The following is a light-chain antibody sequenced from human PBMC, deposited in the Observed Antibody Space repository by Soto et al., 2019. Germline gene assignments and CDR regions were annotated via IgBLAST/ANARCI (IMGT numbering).Light chain of an antibody. Sequence: QSALTQPASVSGSPGQSITISCTGTSSDVGGYNFVSWYQQRPGKAPKLMIYEVSNRPSGVSNRFSGSKSGNTASLTISGLQVEDEADYYCSSCRGITALVFGGGTKVTV. CDR2: EVS. V-gene: IGLV2-14*03. J-gene: IGLJ3*02. CDR1: SSDVGGYNF. CDR3: SSCRGITALV.